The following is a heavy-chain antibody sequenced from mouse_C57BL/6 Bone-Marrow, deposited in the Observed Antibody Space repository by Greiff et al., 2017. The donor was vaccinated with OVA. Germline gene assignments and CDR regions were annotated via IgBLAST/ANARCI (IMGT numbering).Heavy chain of an antibody. CDR2: IWSDGST. CDR3: ARHGVTTGGSSYYAMDY. Sequence: VHLVESGPGLVAPSQSLSITCTVSGFSLTSYGVHWVRQPPGKGLEWLVVIWSDGSTTYNSALKSRLSISKDNSKSQVFLKMNSLQTDDTAMYYCARHGVTTGGSSYYAMDYWGQGTSVTVSS. CDR1: GFSLTSYG. J-gene: IGHJ4*01. D-gene: IGHD1-1*01. V-gene: IGHV2-6-1*01.